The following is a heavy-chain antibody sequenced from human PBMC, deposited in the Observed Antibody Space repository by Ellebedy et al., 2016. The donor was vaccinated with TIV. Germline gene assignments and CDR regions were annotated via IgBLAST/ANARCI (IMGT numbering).Heavy chain of an antibody. J-gene: IGHJ4*02. CDR1: GFTFSTYW. CDR2: IGRDGSEK. CDR3: ARDFQLLY. D-gene: IGHD2-2*01. Sequence: GESLKISXVASGFTFSTYWMHWVRQAPGKGLEWVANIGRDGSEKYYVDSVKGRFTISRDNAKNSLYLQMNSLRDEDTAVYYCARDFQLLYWGQGTLVTVSS. V-gene: IGHV3-7*01.